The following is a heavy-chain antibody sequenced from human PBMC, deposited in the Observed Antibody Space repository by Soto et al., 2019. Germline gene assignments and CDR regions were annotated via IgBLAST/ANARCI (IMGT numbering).Heavy chain of an antibody. J-gene: IGHJ3*02. Sequence: SVKVSCKASGGTFSSYTISWVRQAPGQGLEWMGRIIPILSIANYAQKFQGRVTITADKSTSTAYMELSSLRSEDTAVYYCAREYSGYGGDAFDIWGQGTMVTVSS. V-gene: IGHV1-69*04. CDR2: IIPILSIA. CDR1: GGTFSSYT. CDR3: AREYSGYGGDAFDI. D-gene: IGHD5-12*01.